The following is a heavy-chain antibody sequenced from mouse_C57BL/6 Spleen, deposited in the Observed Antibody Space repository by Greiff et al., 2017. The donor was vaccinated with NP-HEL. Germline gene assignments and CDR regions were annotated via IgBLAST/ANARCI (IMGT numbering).Heavy chain of an antibody. D-gene: IGHD1-1*01. CDR3: AIFYYYGSSYFDY. J-gene: IGHJ2*01. Sequence: VQLQQPGAELVKPGASVKISCKASGYAFSSYWMNWVKQRPGKGLEWIGQIYPGDGDTNYNGKFKGKATLTADKSSSTAYMQLSSLTSEDSAVYFCAIFYYYGSSYFDYWGQGTTLTVSS. CDR2: IYPGDGDT. V-gene: IGHV1-80*01. CDR1: GYAFSSYW.